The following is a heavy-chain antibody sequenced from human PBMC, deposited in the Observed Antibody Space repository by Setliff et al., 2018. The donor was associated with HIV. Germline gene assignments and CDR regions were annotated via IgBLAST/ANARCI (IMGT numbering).Heavy chain of an antibody. CDR2: IKPNSGDT. Sequence: ASVKVSCKTAGDTFTGHFIHWLRQAPGQGLEWMGWIKPNSGDTDYAWRFQDRVTMTSDTSIRTFYMEVSSLRSDDTAVYYCARDAAIGWYWESKMSDFWGQGTLVTVSS. J-gene: IGHJ4*02. CDR3: ARDAAIGWYWESKMSDF. D-gene: IGHD3-10*01. CDR1: GDTFTGHF. V-gene: IGHV1-2*02.